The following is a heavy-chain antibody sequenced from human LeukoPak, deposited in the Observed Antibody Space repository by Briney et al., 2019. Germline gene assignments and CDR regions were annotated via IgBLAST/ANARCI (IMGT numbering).Heavy chain of an antibody. CDR2: IKQGGSEK. D-gene: IGHD1-26*01. Sequence: GGSLRLSCAASGFTFSRYWMSWVRQAPGKGLEWVANIKQGGSEKYYVDSVKGRFSISRDNAKNSLYLQMNSLRAEETAVYYCVRDIGDYWGQGTLVTVSS. CDR3: VRDIGDY. J-gene: IGHJ4*02. CDR1: GFTFSRYW. V-gene: IGHV3-7*01.